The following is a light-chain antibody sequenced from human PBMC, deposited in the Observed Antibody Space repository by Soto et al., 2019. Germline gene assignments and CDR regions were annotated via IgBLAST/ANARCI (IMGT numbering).Light chain of an antibody. CDR2: GND. CDR3: QSYDRGLTAYV. J-gene: IGLJ1*01. Sequence: QSVLTQPPSVSGAPGQRVTISCTGTSSNIGAGYEVHWYHQLPGTAPKFLVSGNDNRPSGVPDRSSASKSGTSGSLAITDLQAEDEGHYYCQSYDRGLTAYVFGTGTKVTAL. V-gene: IGLV1-40*01. CDR1: SSNIGAGYE.